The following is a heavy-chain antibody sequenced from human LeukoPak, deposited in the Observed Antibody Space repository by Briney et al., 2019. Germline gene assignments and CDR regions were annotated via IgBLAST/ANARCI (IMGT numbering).Heavy chain of an antibody. CDR3: ARDDYGRY. D-gene: IGHD4-17*01. V-gene: IGHV3-74*01. CDR2: IKYDGSST. CDR1: GFTFDDYA. J-gene: IGHJ4*02. Sequence: PGRSLRLSCAASGFTFDDYAMHWVRQAPGKGLVWVSRIKYDGSSTTYADSVKGRFTISRDNAKNTLYLQMNSLRVEDTAVYYCARDDYGRYWGQGTLVTVSS.